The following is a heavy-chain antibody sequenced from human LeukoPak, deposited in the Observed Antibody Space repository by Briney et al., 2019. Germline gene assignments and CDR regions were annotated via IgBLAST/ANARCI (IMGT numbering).Heavy chain of an antibody. J-gene: IGHJ3*02. CDR3: ARAGSIVVVVAATRPVDAFDI. CDR1: GYTFTSYG. V-gene: IGHV1-18*01. CDR2: ISAYNGNT. D-gene: IGHD2-15*01. Sequence: GASVKVSFKASGYTFTSYGISWVRQAPGQGLEWMGWISAYNGNTNYAQKLQGRVTMTTDTSTSTAYMELRSLRSDDTAVYYCARAGSIVVVVAATRPVDAFDIWGQGTMVTVSS.